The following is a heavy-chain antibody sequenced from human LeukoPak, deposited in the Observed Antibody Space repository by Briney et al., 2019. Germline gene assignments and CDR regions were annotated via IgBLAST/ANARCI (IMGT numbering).Heavy chain of an antibody. CDR2: ISAYNGNT. Sequence: GASVKVSCKASGYTFTSYGISWVRQAPGQGLEWMGWISAYNGNTNYAQKLPGRVTMTTDTSTSTAYMELRSLRSDDTAVYYCAREGTFDWSLLAIDYWGQGTLVTVSS. CDR3: AREGTFDWSLLAIDY. D-gene: IGHD3-9*01. V-gene: IGHV1-18*01. J-gene: IGHJ4*02. CDR1: GYTFTSYG.